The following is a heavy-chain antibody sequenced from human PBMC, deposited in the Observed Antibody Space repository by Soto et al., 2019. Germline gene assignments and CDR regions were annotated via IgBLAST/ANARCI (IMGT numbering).Heavy chain of an antibody. Sequence: GGSLRLSCAASGFTFSSYSMNWVRQAPGKGLEWVSYISSSSSTIYYADSVKGRFTISRDNAKNSLYLQMNSLRAEDTAVYYCAGRSYYGMDVWGQGTTVTVSS. CDR3: AGRSYYGMDV. CDR2: ISSSSSTI. V-gene: IGHV3-48*01. J-gene: IGHJ6*02. CDR1: GFTFSSYS.